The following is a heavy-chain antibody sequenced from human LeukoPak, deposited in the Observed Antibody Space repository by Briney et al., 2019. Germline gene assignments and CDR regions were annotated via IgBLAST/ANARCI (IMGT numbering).Heavy chain of an antibody. CDR2: IYHSGST. D-gene: IGHD1-26*01. V-gene: IGHV4-30-2*01. Sequence: SQTLSLTCAVSGGSISSGGYSWSWIRQPPGKGLEWIGYIYHSGSTNYNPSLKSRVTISVDTSKNQFSLKLSSVTAADTAVYYCAREGSDSGSYFDRLYYFDYWGQGTLVTVSS. J-gene: IGHJ4*02. CDR1: GGSISSGGYS. CDR3: AREGSDSGSYFDRLYYFDY.